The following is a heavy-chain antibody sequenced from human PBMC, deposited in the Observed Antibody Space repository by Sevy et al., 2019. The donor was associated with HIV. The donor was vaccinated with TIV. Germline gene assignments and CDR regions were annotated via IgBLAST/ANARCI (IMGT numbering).Heavy chain of an antibody. CDR3: ARDLGKVDDYGFATWFDP. CDR1: GGSISSYN. J-gene: IGHJ5*02. CDR2: IYPSGST. D-gene: IGHD4-17*01. V-gene: IGHV4-4*07. Sequence: SETLSLTCTVSGGSISSYNWSWIRQPAGKGLEWIGRIYPSGSTNYNPSLKSRVTMSVDTSKNQFSLKLSSVTAAETAVYYCARDLGKVDDYGFATWFDPWGQGTLVTVSS.